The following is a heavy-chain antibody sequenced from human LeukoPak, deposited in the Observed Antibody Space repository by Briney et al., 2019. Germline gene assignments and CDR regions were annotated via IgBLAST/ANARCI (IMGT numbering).Heavy chain of an antibody. V-gene: IGHV3-7*01. CDR2: IRQDGSER. CDR1: GFIFIHFW. Sequence: GGSLRLSCEASGFIFIHFWMSWVRQAPGKGLEWVASIRQDGSERYYVDSVKGRFNISKDNAKNSLYLQVNSLRVEDTAIYYCARQNLYYDFWSGYSRDYYYMDVWGKGTTVTVSS. D-gene: IGHD3-3*01. J-gene: IGHJ6*03. CDR3: ARQNLYYDFWSGYSRDYYYMDV.